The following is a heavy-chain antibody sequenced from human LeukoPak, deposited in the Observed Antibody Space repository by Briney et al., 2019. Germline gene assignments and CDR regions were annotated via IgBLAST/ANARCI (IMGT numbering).Heavy chain of an antibody. CDR1: GYTFTSYD. J-gene: IGHJ4*02. V-gene: IGHV1-8*01. Sequence: ASVKVSCKASGYTFTSYDINWVRQATGQGLEWMGWMNPNSGNTGYAQKFQGRVTMTRNTSVSTAYMELSSLRSEDTAVYYCARGGSGSYYNGDDYWGQGTLVTVSS. CDR2: MNPNSGNT. D-gene: IGHD3-10*01. CDR3: ARGGSGSYYNGDDY.